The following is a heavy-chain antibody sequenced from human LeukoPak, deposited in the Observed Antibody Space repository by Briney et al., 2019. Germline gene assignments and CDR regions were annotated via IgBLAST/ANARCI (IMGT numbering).Heavy chain of an antibody. CDR3: TTDRPPGVWFGAYYYYGMDV. Sequence: SETLSLTCTVSGGSISSYYWSWIRQPPGKGLEWIGYIYYSGSTNYNPSLKSRVTISVDTSKNQFSLKLSSVTAADTAVYYCTTDRPPGVWFGAYYYYGMDVWGQGTTVTVSS. D-gene: IGHD3-10*01. CDR1: GGSISSYY. CDR2: IYYSGST. J-gene: IGHJ6*02. V-gene: IGHV4-59*12.